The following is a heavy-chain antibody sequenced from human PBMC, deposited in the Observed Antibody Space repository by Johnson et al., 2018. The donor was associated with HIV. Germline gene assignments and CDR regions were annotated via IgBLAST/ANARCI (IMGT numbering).Heavy chain of an antibody. V-gene: IGHV3-9*01. D-gene: IGHD1-14*01. Sequence: VQLVESGGGLVQPGGSQRLSCAASGFIFDDYAMHWVRQAPGKGLEWVSGISWNSGSIGYADSVKGRFTISRDNAKNSLYLQMNNLTAEDTALYYCAKDTEPDLADAFDIWGQGTMVTVSS. CDR2: ISWNSGSI. CDR3: AKDTEPDLADAFDI. CDR1: GFIFDDYA. J-gene: IGHJ3*02.